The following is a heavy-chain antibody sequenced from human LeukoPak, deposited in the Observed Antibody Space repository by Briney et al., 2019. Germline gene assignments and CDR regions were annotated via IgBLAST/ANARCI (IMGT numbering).Heavy chain of an antibody. CDR2: IYYSGST. CDR1: GGSISSYY. CDR3: ARDVLLWFGDPPEAFDI. Sequence: SETLSLTCTVSGGSISSYYWSWIRQPPGKGLEWIGYIYYSGSTNYNPSLRSRVTISVDTSKNQFSLKLSSVTAADTAVYYCARDVLLWFGDPPEAFDIWGQGTMVTVSS. J-gene: IGHJ3*02. D-gene: IGHD3-10*01. V-gene: IGHV4-59*01.